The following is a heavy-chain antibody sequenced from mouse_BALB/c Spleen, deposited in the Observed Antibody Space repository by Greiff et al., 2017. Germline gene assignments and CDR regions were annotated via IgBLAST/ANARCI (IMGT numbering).Heavy chain of an antibody. D-gene: IGHD2-14*01. CDR2: ISNGGGST. J-gene: IGHJ2*01. CDR1: GFAFSSYT. Sequence: EVMLVESGGGLVQPGGSLKLSCAASGFAFSSYTMSWVRQTPEKRLEWVAYISNGGGSTYYPDTVKGRFTISRDNAKNTLYLQMSSLKSEDTAMYYCARAVRGYFDYWGEGTTLTVSS. V-gene: IGHV5-12-2*01. CDR3: ARAVRGYFDY.